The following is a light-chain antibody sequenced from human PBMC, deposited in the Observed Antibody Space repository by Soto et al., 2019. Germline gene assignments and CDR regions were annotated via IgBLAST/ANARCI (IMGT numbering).Light chain of an antibody. CDR1: QTIGTY. CDR3: QQSSKTPYT. V-gene: IGKV1-39*01. J-gene: IGKJ5*01. CDR2: AAS. Sequence: ITVTQSPASASADLESRFTMTCVARQTIGTYLNWYQQKPGKAPKSLIYAASNLQSGVSSRFSGSGSGTDFTLTISSMQPEDFATYYCQQSSKTPYTFGQGARLEIK.